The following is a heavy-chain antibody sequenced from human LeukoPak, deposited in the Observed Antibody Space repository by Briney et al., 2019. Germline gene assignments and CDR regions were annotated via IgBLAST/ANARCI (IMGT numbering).Heavy chain of an antibody. J-gene: IGHJ4*02. CDR3: ARDNYYDSSGYYPYFDY. V-gene: IGHV4-59*01. D-gene: IGHD3-22*01. CDR2: IYYSGST. CDR1: GGSISSYY. Sequence: SETLSLTCTVSGGSISSYYWSWIRQPPGKGLEWIGYIYYSGSTNYNPSLKSRVTISVDTSKNQFSLKLSSVTAADTAVYYCARDNYYDSSGYYPYFDYWGQGTLVTVSS.